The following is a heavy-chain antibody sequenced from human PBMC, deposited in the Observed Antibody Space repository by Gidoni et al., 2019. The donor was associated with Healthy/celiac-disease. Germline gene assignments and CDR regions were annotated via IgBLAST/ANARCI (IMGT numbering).Heavy chain of an antibody. V-gene: IGHV4-34*01. CDR1: GGSFSGYY. CDR2: INHSGST. CDR3: ARGSILLRYGSGSYYMP. J-gene: IGHJ5*02. Sequence: QVQLQQWGAGLLKPSETLSLTCAVYGGSFSGYYWSWIRQPPGKGLEWIGEINHSGSTNYNPSLKSRVTISVDTSKNQFSLKLSSVTAADTAVYYCARGSILLRYGSGSYYMPWGQGTLVTVSS. D-gene: IGHD3-10*01.